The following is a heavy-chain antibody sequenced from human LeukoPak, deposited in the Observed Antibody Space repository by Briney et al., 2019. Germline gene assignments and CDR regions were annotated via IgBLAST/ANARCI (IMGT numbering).Heavy chain of an antibody. CDR3: ARDRGSGAFDN. J-gene: IGHJ4*02. D-gene: IGHD2-8*02. CDR2: ISGSDGGT. Sequence: PGGSLRLSCVASGFTFGSAAMTWVRQAPGKGLEWVSGISGSDGGTYYADSVKGRFTISRDNSKNTLYLQMNSLRVEDTAIYYCARDRGSGAFDNWGQETLVTVSS. CDR1: GFTFGSAA. V-gene: IGHV3-23*01.